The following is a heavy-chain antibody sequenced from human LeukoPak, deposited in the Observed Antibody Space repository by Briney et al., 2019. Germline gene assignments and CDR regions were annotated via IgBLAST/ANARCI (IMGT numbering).Heavy chain of an antibody. Sequence: ASVKVSCKASGYTFTGYYMHWVRQAPGQGLEWMGWINPNSGGTNYAQKFQGRVTMTRDTSISTAYMELSRLRSDDTAVYYCARVRRVSLERPSVDAFDIWGQGTMVTVSS. CDR2: INPNSGGT. D-gene: IGHD1-1*01. V-gene: IGHV1-2*02. J-gene: IGHJ3*02. CDR3: ARVRRVSLERPSVDAFDI. CDR1: GYTFTGYY.